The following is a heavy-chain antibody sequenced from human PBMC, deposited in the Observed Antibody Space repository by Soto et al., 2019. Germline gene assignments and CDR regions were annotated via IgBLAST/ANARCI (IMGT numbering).Heavy chain of an antibody. Sequence: SETLSLTCAVSGGSISSSNWWSWVRQPPGKGLEWIGEIYHSGSTNYNPSLKSRVTISVDKSKNQFSLKLSSVTAADTAVYYCARESDSSGWLNLDYWGQGTLVTVSS. J-gene: IGHJ4*02. D-gene: IGHD6-19*01. V-gene: IGHV4-4*02. CDR3: ARESDSSGWLNLDY. CDR2: IYHSGST. CDR1: GGSISSSNW.